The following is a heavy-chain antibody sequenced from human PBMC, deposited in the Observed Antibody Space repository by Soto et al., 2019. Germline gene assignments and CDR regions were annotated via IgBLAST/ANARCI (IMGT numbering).Heavy chain of an antibody. CDR2: IIPIFHIT. Sequence: SVKVSCKASGDTLSRHGISWVRQAPGQGLEWMGGIIPIFHITNYAQKFQGRLVITADESTRTAYMDLSRLGYDDSAVYFCVRVRVGSIPLNYGMDVWGQGTTVTVS. D-gene: IGHD5-12*01. CDR3: VRVRVGSIPLNYGMDV. V-gene: IGHV1-69*13. J-gene: IGHJ6*02. CDR1: GDTLSRHG.